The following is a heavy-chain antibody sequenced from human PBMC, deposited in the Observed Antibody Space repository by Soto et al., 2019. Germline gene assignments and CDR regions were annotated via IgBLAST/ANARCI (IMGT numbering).Heavy chain of an antibody. CDR2: ISAYNGNT. V-gene: IGHV1-18*01. J-gene: IGHJ4*02. CDR3: ARDYSRTYDY. Sequence: ASVKVSFKASGYAFTSYGISWVRQAPGQGLEWMGWISAYNGNTKYAQKLQGRVTMTTDTFTSTAYMELRSLRSDDTDVYYCARDYSRTYDYSGQGTLVTVSS. D-gene: IGHD4-4*01. CDR1: GYAFTSYG.